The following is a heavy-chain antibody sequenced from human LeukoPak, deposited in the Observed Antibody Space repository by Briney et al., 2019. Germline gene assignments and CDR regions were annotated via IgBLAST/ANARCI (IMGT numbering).Heavy chain of an antibody. Sequence: PGGSLRLSCVASGFTFSNYNMNWVRQAPGKGLEWVSDISGSGGSKYYADSVKGRFIISRDNSKNTLYLQMNSLRAEDTAVYYCARLHDYGDYGLGYWGQGTLVTVSS. CDR3: ARLHDYGDYGLGY. CDR1: GFTFSNYN. V-gene: IGHV3-23*01. J-gene: IGHJ4*02. CDR2: ISGSGGSK. D-gene: IGHD4-17*01.